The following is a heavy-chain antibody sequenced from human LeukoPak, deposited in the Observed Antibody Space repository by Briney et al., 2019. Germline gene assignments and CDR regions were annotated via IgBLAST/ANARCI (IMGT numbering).Heavy chain of an antibody. CDR3: VTSSWTDFDY. D-gene: IGHD6-13*01. J-gene: IGHJ4*02. V-gene: IGHV3-64D*06. CDR1: GFTFSSYA. Sequence: PGGSLRLSCSASGFTFSSYAMHWVRQAPGKGPEYVSAISSNGGSTYYADSVKGRFTISRDNSKNTLYLQMSSLRAEDTAVYYCVTSSWTDFDYWGQGTLVTVSS. CDR2: ISSNGGST.